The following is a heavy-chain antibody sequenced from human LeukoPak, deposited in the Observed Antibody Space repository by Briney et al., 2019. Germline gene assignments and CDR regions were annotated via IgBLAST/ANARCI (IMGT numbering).Heavy chain of an antibody. J-gene: IGHJ5*02. V-gene: IGHV1-18*01. Sequence: ASVKVSCKASGYTFTSYGISWVRQAPGQGLEWMGWISAYNGNTNYAQKLQGRVTMTTDTSTSTAYMELRSLRSDDTAVYHCARVSRIVVVPAASLYPFDPWGQGTLVTVSS. CDR1: GYTFTSYG. CDR2: ISAYNGNT. CDR3: ARVSRIVVVPAASLYPFDP. D-gene: IGHD2-2*01.